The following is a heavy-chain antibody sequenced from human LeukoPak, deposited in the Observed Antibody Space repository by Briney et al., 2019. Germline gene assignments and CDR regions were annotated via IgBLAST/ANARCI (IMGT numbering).Heavy chain of an antibody. Sequence: PGGSLRLSCAASGFSVRSNYLSWVRQAPGKGLEWVSVIYSAGGTYYADSVKGRFTISRDTSKNTLYLQMNSLRAEDTAVYYCARAPPYSSTWPLDYWGQGTLVTVSS. CDR2: IYSAGGT. CDR3: ARAPPYSSTWPLDY. J-gene: IGHJ4*02. V-gene: IGHV3-53*01. CDR1: GFSVRSNY. D-gene: IGHD6-13*01.